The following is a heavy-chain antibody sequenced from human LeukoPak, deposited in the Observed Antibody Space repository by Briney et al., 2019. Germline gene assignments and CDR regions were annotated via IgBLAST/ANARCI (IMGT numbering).Heavy chain of an antibody. CDR1: GFSFSSYS. Sequence: GGSLRLSCAASGFSFSSYSINWARQAPGKGLEWVSYISGDGNAKHYTDSVKGRFTISRDNAKNALYLQMNSLRAEDTAVYFCARDYVYAFDYWGQGTLVTVSA. CDR2: ISGDGNAK. J-gene: IGHJ4*02. V-gene: IGHV3-48*01. CDR3: ARDYVYAFDY. D-gene: IGHD2/OR15-2a*01.